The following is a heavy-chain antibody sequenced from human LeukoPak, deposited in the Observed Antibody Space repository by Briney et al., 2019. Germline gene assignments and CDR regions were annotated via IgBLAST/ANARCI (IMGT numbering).Heavy chain of an antibody. CDR3: ARDKLRGVDP. CDR1: GGSISSGGYY. J-gene: IGHJ5*02. Sequence: SQTLSLTCTVSGGSISSGGYYWSWICQHPGKGLEWIGYIYYSGSTYYNPSLKSRVTISVDTSKNQFSLKLSSVTAADTAVYYCARDKLRGVDPWGQGTLVTVSS. D-gene: IGHD1-26*01. CDR2: IYYSGST. V-gene: IGHV4-31*03.